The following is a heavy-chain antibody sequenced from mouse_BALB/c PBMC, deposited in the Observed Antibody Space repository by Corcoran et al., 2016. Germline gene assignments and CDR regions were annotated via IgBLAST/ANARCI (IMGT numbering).Heavy chain of an antibody. CDR1: GYTFTNYG. J-gene: IGHJ4*01. D-gene: IGHD3-1*01. CDR2: INTYTGEP. Sequence: QIQLVQSGPELKKPGETVKISCKASGYTFTNYGMNWVKQAPGKGLKWMGWINTYTGEPTYADDFKGRFAFSLETSASTAYLQINNLKNEDTATYFCARQLGYAMDYWGQGTSVTVSS. CDR3: ARQLGYAMDY. V-gene: IGHV9-3-1*01.